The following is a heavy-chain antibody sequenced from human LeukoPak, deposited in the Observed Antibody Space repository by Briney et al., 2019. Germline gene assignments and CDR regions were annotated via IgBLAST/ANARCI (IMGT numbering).Heavy chain of an antibody. V-gene: IGHV3-15*01. J-gene: IGHJ4*02. CDR3: TTYRYNYGSTGYSYFDF. CDR2: IISKTSGGTT. D-gene: IGHD5-18*01. CDR1: GLTFANAW. Sequence: GGSLRLSCAASGLTFANAWMSWVRQAPGKGLEWVARIISKTSGGTTDYAAPVKGRFTISRDDSKTTLYLQMNSLKTEDTAVYYCTTYRYNYGSTGYSYFDFWGQGTLVTVS.